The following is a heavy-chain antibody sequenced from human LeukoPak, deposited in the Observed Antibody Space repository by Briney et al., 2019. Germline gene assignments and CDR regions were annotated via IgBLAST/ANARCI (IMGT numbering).Heavy chain of an antibody. CDR3: ARDHSALASYPNP. Sequence: PGGSLRLSCAASGFTFSSYGMSWVRQAPGKGLEWVSVIFGGGSTYYADSVKGRFTISRDNSKNTLYPQMNSLRGEDTAVYYCARDHSALASYPNPWGQGTLVTVSS. V-gene: IGHV3-66*01. D-gene: IGHD3-10*01. CDR1: GFTFSSYG. J-gene: IGHJ5*02. CDR2: IFGGGST.